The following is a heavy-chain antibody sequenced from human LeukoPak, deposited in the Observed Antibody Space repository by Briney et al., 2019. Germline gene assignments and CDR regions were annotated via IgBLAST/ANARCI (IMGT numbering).Heavy chain of an antibody. CDR1: GYTFTSYH. J-gene: IGHJ4*02. CDR3: ARVEAAAGEGY. V-gene: IGHV1-2*02. Sequence: ASVKVSCKASGYTFTSYHLHWVRQAPGQGLEWMGWINPNSGGTNYAQKFQGRVTMTRDTSISTAYMELSRLRSDDTAVYYCARVEAAAGEGYWGQGTLVTVSS. D-gene: IGHD6-13*01. CDR2: INPNSGGT.